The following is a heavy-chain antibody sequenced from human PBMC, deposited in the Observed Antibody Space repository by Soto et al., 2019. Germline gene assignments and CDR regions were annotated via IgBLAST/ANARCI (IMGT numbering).Heavy chain of an antibody. V-gene: IGHV1-69*13. CDR3: ARSRGSDSSALYYYYGMDV. D-gene: IGHD6-13*01. J-gene: IGHJ6*02. CDR2: IIPIFGTA. Sequence: SVKVSCKASGGTFSSYAISWVRQAPGQGLEWMGGIIPIFGTANYAQKFQGRVTITADESTSTAYMELSSLRSEDTAVYYCARSRGSDSSALYYYYGMDVRGQGTTVTVSS. CDR1: GGTFSSYA.